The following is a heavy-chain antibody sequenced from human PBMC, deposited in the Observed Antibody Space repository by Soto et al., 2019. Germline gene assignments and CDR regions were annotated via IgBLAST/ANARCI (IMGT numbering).Heavy chain of an antibody. V-gene: IGHV3-74*01. CDR3: AMNRGGGGFDP. Sequence: EVQLVESGGGLVQPGGSLRLSCAASGFTFSSYWMHWVRQAPGKGLVWVSRINSDGSSRSYADSVKGRFTISRDNAKKTLYLKKESLGAEDTAVDYCAMNRGGGGFDPWGQGTLVTVSS. J-gene: IGHJ5*02. CDR1: GFTFSSYW. D-gene: IGHD3-10*01. CDR2: INSDGSSR.